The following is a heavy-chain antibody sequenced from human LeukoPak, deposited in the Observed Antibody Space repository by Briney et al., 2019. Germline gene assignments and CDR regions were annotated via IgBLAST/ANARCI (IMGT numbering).Heavy chain of an antibody. Sequence: GGSLRLSCAASGFTFSSCAMSWVRQAPGKGLEWVSAISTSGGRTFYADSVKGRFTISRDNSKNTLYLQMNSLRAEDTAVYYCAELGITMIGGVWGKGTTVTISS. D-gene: IGHD3-10*02. V-gene: IGHV3-23*01. CDR2: ISTSGGRT. CDR1: GFTFSSCA. J-gene: IGHJ6*04. CDR3: AELGITMIGGV.